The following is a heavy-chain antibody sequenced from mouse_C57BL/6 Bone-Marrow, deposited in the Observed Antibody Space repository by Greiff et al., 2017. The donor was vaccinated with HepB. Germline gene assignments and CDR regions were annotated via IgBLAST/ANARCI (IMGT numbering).Heavy chain of an antibody. CDR3: ARLRGNYPYYYAMDY. J-gene: IGHJ4*01. Sequence: QVQLQQPGAELVMPGASVKLSCKASGYTFTSYWMHWVKQRPGQGLEWIGEIDPSDSYTNYNQKFKGKSTLTVDKSSSTAYMQLSSLTSEDSAVYYCARLRGNYPYYYAMDYWGQGTSVTVSS. V-gene: IGHV1-69*01. D-gene: IGHD2-1*01. CDR2: IDPSDSYT. CDR1: GYTFTSYW.